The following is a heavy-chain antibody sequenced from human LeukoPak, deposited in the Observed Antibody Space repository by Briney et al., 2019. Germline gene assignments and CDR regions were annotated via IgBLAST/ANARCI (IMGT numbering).Heavy chain of an antibody. CDR2: IRYDGSNK. V-gene: IGHV3-30*02. Sequence: GGSLRLSCSASGFTFTDYAMHWVRQAPGKGLEWVAFIRYDGSNKYYADSVKGRFTISRDNSKNTLYLQMNSLRVEDTAVYYCAKKWGQGKSDSGNYFDDWGQGTPVTVSP. J-gene: IGHJ4*02. CDR3: AKKWGQGKSDSGNYFDD. CDR1: GFTFTDYA. D-gene: IGHD1-26*01.